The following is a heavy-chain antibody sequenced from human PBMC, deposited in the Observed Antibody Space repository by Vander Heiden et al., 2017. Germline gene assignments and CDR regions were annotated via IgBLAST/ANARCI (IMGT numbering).Heavy chain of an antibody. V-gene: IGHV3-23*01. Sequence: EVQLLESGGGLVQPGGSLRLSCAASGFTFSSYAMGWVRQAPGKGLEWVSAISGSGGSTYYADSVKGRFTISRDNSKNTLYLQMNSLRAEDTAVYYCAANYYDSSGYLYALDYWGQGTLVTVSS. CDR1: GFTFSSYA. CDR3: AANYYDSSGYLYALDY. D-gene: IGHD3-22*01. J-gene: IGHJ4*02. CDR2: ISGSGGST.